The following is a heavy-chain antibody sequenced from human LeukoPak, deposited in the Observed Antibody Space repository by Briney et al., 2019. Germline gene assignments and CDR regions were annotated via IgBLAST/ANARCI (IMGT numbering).Heavy chain of an antibody. CDR3: AKNGDRRAYCSGGSCYPYYYYYIDV. Sequence: PGGSLRLSCSASGFTFSSYGMSWVRQAPGKGLEWVSAISATGGTTYYADSVKGRFTSARDNTKNTLYLQRNSLIDADTSIYDCAKNGDRRAYCSGGSCYPYYYYYIDVWGKGTTVTISS. CDR2: ISATGGTT. CDR1: GFTFSSYG. D-gene: IGHD2-15*01. J-gene: IGHJ6*03. V-gene: IGHV3-23*01.